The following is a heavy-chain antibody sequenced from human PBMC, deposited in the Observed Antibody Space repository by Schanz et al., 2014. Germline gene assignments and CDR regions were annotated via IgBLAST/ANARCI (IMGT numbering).Heavy chain of an antibody. V-gene: IGHV1-69*09. D-gene: IGHD2-2*01. CDR1: GYTFTGYS. CDR2: INPSLGLA. Sequence: QVQLVQSGADVKKPGASVKVSCKASGYTFTGYSMHWVRQAPGQGLEWMGRINPSLGLAKYEQKFQDKVTITADTSTTTAYMELSSLRSEDTAVYYCARDRRRYCSTASCLHDNWFDPWGQGTLVIVSS. J-gene: IGHJ5*02. CDR3: ARDRRRYCSTASCLHDNWFDP.